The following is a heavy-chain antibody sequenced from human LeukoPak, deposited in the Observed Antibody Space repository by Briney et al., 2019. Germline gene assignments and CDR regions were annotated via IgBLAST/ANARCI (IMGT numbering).Heavy chain of an antibody. V-gene: IGHV3-23*01. CDR1: GFTSIAYA. J-gene: IGHJ6*02. CDR2: ISGGGVTT. CDR3: ARNQQLGGHSYYYYGMDV. D-gene: IGHD3-16*01. Sequence: GGSLRFSCVGSGFTSIAYALTWARQAPGKGLEWVSGISGGGVTTYYADSVKGRFTISRDNPKNTLYLQMNSLRADDTAIYYCARNQQLGGHSYYYYGMDVWGQGTTVTVSS.